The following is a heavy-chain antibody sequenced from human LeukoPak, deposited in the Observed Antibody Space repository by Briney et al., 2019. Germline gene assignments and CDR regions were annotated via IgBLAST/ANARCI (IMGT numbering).Heavy chain of an antibody. Sequence: ASVKVSCKXSGYTFTGYYMHWVRQAPRQGLEWMGRINPNSGGTNYAQKFQGRVTMTRDTSISTAYMELSRLRSDDTAVYYCARSKPYGSGSYYLDAFDIWGQGTMVTVSS. V-gene: IGHV1-2*06. CDR3: ARSKPYGSGSYYLDAFDI. CDR1: GYTFTGYY. D-gene: IGHD3-10*01. CDR2: INPNSGGT. J-gene: IGHJ3*02.